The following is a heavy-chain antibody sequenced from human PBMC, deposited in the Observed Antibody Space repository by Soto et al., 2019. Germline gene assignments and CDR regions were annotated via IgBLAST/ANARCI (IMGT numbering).Heavy chain of an antibody. J-gene: IGHJ6*02. CDR2: IYHSGST. CDR1: GGSISSSNW. Sequence: SETLSLTCAVSGGSISSSNWWSWVRQPPGKGLEWIGEIYHSGSTNYNPSLKSRVTISVDKSKNQFSLKLSSVTAADTAVYYCARERKYYDFWSGYYGMDVWGQRTTVTVSS. V-gene: IGHV4-4*02. D-gene: IGHD3-3*01. CDR3: ARERKYYDFWSGYYGMDV.